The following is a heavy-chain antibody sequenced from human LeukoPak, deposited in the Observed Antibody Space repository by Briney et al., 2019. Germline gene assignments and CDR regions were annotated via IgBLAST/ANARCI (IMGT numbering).Heavy chain of an antibody. D-gene: IGHD6-6*01. Sequence: GESLKISCKGSGYRFANYWISWVRQMPGKGLEWMGRIDPGDSYINYGPSFQGHVTISADKSISTAYLQWSSLKASDTAMYYCARLGAARPLDYWGQGTLVTVSS. CDR1: GYRFANYW. CDR2: IDPGDSYI. V-gene: IGHV5-10-1*01. CDR3: ARLGAARPLDY. J-gene: IGHJ4*02.